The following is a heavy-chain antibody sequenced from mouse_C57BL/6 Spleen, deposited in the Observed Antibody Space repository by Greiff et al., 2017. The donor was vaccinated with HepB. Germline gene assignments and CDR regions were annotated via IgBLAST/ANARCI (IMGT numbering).Heavy chain of an antibody. CDR2: ISYDGSN. D-gene: IGHD1-1*01. CDR1: GYSITSGYY. Sequence: VQLKESGPGLVKPSQSLSLTCSVTGYSITSGYYWNWIRQFPGNKLEWMGYISYDGSNNYNPSLKNRISITRDTSKNQFFLKLNSVTTEDTATYYCAREGYSGSSLYWYFDVWGTGTTVTVSS. CDR3: AREGYSGSSLYWYFDV. J-gene: IGHJ1*03. V-gene: IGHV3-6*01.